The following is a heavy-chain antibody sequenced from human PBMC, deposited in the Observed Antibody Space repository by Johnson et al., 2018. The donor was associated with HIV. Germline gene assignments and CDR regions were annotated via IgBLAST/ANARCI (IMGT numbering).Heavy chain of an antibody. CDR2: ISYDGSNK. J-gene: IGHJ3*02. CDR3: ARDHYYDSSGYHEGDAFDI. V-gene: IGHV3-30*04. D-gene: IGHD3-22*01. CDR1: GFTFSSYA. Sequence: QMQLVESGGGVVQPGRSLRLSCAASGFTFSSYAMHWVRQAPGKGLEWVAVISYDGSNKYYADSVKGRFTISRDNSKNTLYLQMNSLRAEDTAVYYCARDHYYDSSGYHEGDAFDIWGQGTMVTVSS.